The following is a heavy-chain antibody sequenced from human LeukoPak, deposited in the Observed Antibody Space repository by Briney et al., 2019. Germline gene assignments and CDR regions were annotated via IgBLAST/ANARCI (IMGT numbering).Heavy chain of an antibody. Sequence: SETLSLTCTVSGGSTSSYYWSWIRQPPGKGLEWIGRIYTSGSTNYNPSLKSRVTISVDTSKNQFSLKLSSVTAADTAVYYCARVEQLLGWFDPWGQGTLVTVSS. CDR1: GGSTSSYY. CDR3: ARVEQLLGWFDP. V-gene: IGHV4-4*08. CDR2: IYTSGST. D-gene: IGHD6-6*01. J-gene: IGHJ5*02.